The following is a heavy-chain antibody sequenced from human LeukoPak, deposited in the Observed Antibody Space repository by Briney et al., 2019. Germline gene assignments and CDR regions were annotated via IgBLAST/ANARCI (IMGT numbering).Heavy chain of an antibody. V-gene: IGHV3-15*01. J-gene: IGHJ4*02. CDR1: GFTFSNAW. D-gene: IGHD3-3*01. CDR2: IKRKTEGETT. Sequence: GGSLRLSCAASGFTFSNAWMNWVRQAPGKGLEWVGRIKRKTEGETTDYPAPVKGRFTISRDDSKATLYLQMNSLKTEDTAMYYCTSRVATTNDHWGQGTLVTVSS. CDR3: TSRVATTNDH.